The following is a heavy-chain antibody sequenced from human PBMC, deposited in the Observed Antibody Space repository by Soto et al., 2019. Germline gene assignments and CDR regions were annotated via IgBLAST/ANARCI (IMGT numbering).Heavy chain of an antibody. CDR2: ISGSGGST. D-gene: IGHD5-18*01. J-gene: IGHJ4*02. CDR1: GFTFSSYA. CDR3: AKDSMTTGYAPTAMVGYFDY. V-gene: IGHV3-23*01. Sequence: GGSLRLSCAASGFTFSSYAMSWVRQAPGKGLEWVSAISGSGGSTYYADSVKGRFTISRDNSKNTLYLQMNSLRAEDTAVYYCAKDSMTTGYAPTAMVGYFDYWGQGTLVTVSS.